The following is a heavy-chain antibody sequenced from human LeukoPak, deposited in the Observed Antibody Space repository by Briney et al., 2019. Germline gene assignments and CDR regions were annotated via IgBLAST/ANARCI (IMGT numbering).Heavy chain of an antibody. Sequence: ASVSVCCKASGYTFTSYGISWVRQAAGRALEWMGWIGAYIGNTNYAQKLQGRVTMTTDTSTSKASMELRSLRSDDTAVYYCARDPIAVAGRDYYGMDVWGQGTTVTVSS. CDR2: IGAYIGNT. J-gene: IGHJ6*02. CDR1: GYTFTSYG. D-gene: IGHD6-19*01. CDR3: ARDPIAVAGRDYYGMDV. V-gene: IGHV1-18*01.